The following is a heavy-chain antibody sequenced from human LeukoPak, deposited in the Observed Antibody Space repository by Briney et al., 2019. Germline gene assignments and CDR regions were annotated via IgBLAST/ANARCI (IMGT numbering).Heavy chain of an antibody. CDR2: ISAYNGNT. CDR3: ARDLGGSCYSP. Sequence: GATGKVSCKTSGYTVTSDGISWGRQAPGQGLEWMGWISAYNGNTNYAQKLQGRVTMTTDTSTSTAYMELRSLRSDDTAVYYCARDLGGSCYSPWGQGTLVTVSS. J-gene: IGHJ5*02. D-gene: IGHD2-15*01. V-gene: IGHV1-18*01. CDR1: GYTVTSDG.